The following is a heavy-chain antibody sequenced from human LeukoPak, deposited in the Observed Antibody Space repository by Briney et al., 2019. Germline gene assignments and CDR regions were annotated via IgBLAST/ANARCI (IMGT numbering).Heavy chain of an antibody. CDR1: GESFSGYY. J-gene: IGHJ4*02. V-gene: IGHV4-34*01. CDR2: INHSGST. D-gene: IGHD4-17*01. Sequence: KPSETLSLTCAVYGESFSGYYWSWIRQPPGKGLEWLGEINHSGSTNYNPSLKSRVTISVDTSKNQFSLKLSSVTAADTAVYYCARGPTDYGDYLFDYWGQGTLVTVSS. CDR3: ARGPTDYGDYLFDY.